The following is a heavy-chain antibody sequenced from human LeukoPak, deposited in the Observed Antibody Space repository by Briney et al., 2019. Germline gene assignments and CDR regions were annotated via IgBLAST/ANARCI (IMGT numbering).Heavy chain of an antibody. Sequence: GGSLRLSCAASGFTFSSFWMHWVRQAPGKGLVWVSRINSDGSSTLYADSVKGRFTISRDNAKNTLYLQMNSLRAEDTAVYYCARDDYGDYYFHYWGQGTLVTVSS. V-gene: IGHV3-74*01. CDR2: INSDGSST. CDR3: ARDDYGDYYFHY. CDR1: GFTFSSFW. D-gene: IGHD4-17*01. J-gene: IGHJ4*02.